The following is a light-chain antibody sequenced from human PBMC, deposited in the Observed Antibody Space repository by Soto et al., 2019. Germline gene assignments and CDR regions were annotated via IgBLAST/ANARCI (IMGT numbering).Light chain of an antibody. CDR1: QSLSNNIY. CDR3: QQRSNWQIT. CDR2: GAS. J-gene: IGKJ5*01. V-gene: IGKV3D-20*02. Sequence: EIVLTQSPGTLSLSPGERATLSCRASQSLSNNIYLAWYQQKPGQAPRLLMYGASNRATGIPDRFGGSGSGTEFTLTISRLEPDDFAVYYCQQRSNWQITFGQGTRLEIK.